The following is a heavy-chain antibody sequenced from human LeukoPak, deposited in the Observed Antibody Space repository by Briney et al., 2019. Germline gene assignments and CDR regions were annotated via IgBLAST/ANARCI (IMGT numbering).Heavy chain of an antibody. Sequence: ASVKVSCKASGYTFTGYYMHWVRQAPGQGLEWMGWINPNSGGTNYAQKFKGRVTMTRDTSINTAFMELSRLRSDDTAVYYCGRGDYYYYYYMDVWGKGTTVTVSS. CDR2: INPNSGGT. V-gene: IGHV1-2*02. CDR1: GYTFTGYY. CDR3: GRGDYYYYYYMDV. J-gene: IGHJ6*03.